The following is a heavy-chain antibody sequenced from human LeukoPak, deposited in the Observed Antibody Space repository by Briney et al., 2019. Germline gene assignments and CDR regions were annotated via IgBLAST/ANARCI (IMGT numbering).Heavy chain of an antibody. CDR1: GFTFRSYD. CDR2: ISYDGSNK. CDR3: AREYSSSATDLVDY. D-gene: IGHD6-6*01. Sequence: PGGSLRLSCAASGFTFRSYDMNWVRQAPGKGLEWVAVISYDGSNKYYADSVKGRFTISRDNSKNTLYLQMNSLRAEDTAVYYCAREYSSSATDLVDYWGQGTLVTVSS. V-gene: IGHV3-30*03. J-gene: IGHJ4*02.